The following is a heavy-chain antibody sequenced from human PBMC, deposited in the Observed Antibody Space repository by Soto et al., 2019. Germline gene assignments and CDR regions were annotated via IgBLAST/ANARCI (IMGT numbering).Heavy chain of an antibody. D-gene: IGHD3-10*01. J-gene: IGHJ4*02. CDR3: WTHPGGGGY. CDR2: IYSGGYT. Sequence: EVQLVESGGGLIQPGGSLRLSCAVSGFTVSNNYMSWVRQAPGKGLEGVSVIYSGGYTAYGDSVKGRFTISRDNSKNPLYLQMNRPGAEDPVVFFCWTHPGGGGYWGQGTLVTVSS. V-gene: IGHV3-53*01. CDR1: GFTVSNNY.